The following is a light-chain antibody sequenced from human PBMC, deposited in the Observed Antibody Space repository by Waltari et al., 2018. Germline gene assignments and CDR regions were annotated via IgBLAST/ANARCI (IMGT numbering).Light chain of an antibody. CDR3: QQYYGSPPWT. V-gene: IGKV4-1*01. J-gene: IGKJ1*01. CDR2: WAS. Sequence: DIVMTQSPDSLTVSLGERATINCKSSQSILYSSNNLNCLAWYQQRPGQPTKQRIYWASTRESGVLDRFSGSGSGTDFTLTISSLQAEDVAVYFCQQYYGSPPWTFGQGTKVEIK. CDR1: QSILYSSNNLNC.